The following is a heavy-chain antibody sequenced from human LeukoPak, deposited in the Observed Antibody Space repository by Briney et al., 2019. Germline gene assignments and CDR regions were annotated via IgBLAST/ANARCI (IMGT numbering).Heavy chain of an antibody. CDR3: AREPPGY. CDR2: IYTNGGA. V-gene: IGHV4-61*02. Sequence: SETLSLTCTVSGGFVTSGNYYWNWIRQPAGKGLEWIGRIYTNGGASYNPSLKSRVTISIDASENQFSLKLSSVTAADTAVYYCAREPPGYWGQGILVTVSS. J-gene: IGHJ4*02. CDR1: GGFVTSGNYY.